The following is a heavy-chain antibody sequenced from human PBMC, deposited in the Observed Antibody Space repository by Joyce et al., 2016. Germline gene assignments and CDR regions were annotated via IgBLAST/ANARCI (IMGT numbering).Heavy chain of an antibody. V-gene: IGHV3-7*03. CDR1: GFTISNYL. CDR2: INQGGTEI. CDR3: AELSVT. D-gene: IGHD2-21*02. J-gene: IGHJ4*02. Sequence: EVQLVESGGGLVQPGGSLRLSCAASGFTISNYLMAWVRQAPGKGLEWVANINQGGTEINYVDSVKGRFIISRDNAKNSLYLQLNSLRAEDTAVYYCAELSVTWGQGTLVTVSS.